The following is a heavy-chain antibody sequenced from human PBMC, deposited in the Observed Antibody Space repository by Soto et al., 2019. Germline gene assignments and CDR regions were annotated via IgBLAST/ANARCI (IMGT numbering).Heavy chain of an antibody. CDR1: GYTFTSSY. CDR2: INPSGGSP. CDR3: AREKGGADAYDI. J-gene: IGHJ3*02. V-gene: IGHV1-46*01. Sequence: ASVKVSCKASGYTFTSSYLHWVRQAPGQGLEWMAIINPSGGSPSFAQKFQGRVTMTRDTSTSTVYMELSSLRSEDTAVYYCAREKGGADAYDIWGQGTMVTVSS. D-gene: IGHD3-16*01.